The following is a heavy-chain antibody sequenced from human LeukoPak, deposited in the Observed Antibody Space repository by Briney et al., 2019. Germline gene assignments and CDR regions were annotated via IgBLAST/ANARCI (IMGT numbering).Heavy chain of an antibody. CDR1: GLAFSSNA. CDR2: IRGDGSVK. J-gene: IGHJ4*02. Sequence: GGSLRLSCAASGLAFSSNAMTWVRQAPGKGLEWVGNIRGDGSVKFYLDSVKGRFTISRDNTNSVSLQMNNLKAEDTAVYYCGRSVAAPADYWGQGTLVIVSS. CDR3: GRSVAAPADY. D-gene: IGHD6-6*01. V-gene: IGHV3-7*03.